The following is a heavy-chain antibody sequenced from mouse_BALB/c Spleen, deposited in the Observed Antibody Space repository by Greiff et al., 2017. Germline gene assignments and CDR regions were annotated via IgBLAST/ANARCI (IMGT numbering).Heavy chain of an antibody. V-gene: IGHV1-7*01. J-gene: IGHJ1*01. CDR3: ASYYGYDWYFDV. Sequence: VKLQESGAELAKPGASVKMSCKASGYTFTSYWMHWVKQRPGQGLEWIGYINPSTGYTEYNQKFKDKATLTADKSSSTAYMQLSSLTSEDSAVYYCASYYGYDWYFDVWGAGTTVTVSS. CDR1: GYTFTSYW. D-gene: IGHD2-2*01. CDR2: INPSTGYT.